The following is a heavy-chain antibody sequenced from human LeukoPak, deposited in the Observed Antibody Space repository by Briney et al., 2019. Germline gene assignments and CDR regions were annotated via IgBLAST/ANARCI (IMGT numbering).Heavy chain of an antibody. J-gene: IGHJ5*02. CDR3: ARTAMVRGVTNWFDP. D-gene: IGHD3-10*01. Sequence: SETLSLTCTVSGYSISSGYYWGWIRQPPGKGLEWIGSIYHSGSTYYNPSLKSRVTISVDTSKNQFPLKLSSVTAADTAVYYCARTAMVRGVTNWFDPWGQGTLATVSS. V-gene: IGHV4-38-2*02. CDR1: GYSISSGYY. CDR2: IYHSGST.